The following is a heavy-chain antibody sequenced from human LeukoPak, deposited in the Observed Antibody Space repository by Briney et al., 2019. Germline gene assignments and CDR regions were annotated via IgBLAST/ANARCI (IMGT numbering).Heavy chain of an antibody. V-gene: IGHV3-74*01. Sequence: PGGSLRLSCAASGFTFSSYWMHWVRHAPGKGLVWVSRINSDGSSTSYADSVKGRFTISRDNAKNTLYLQMNSLRAEDTAVYYCARGIPAAIRNDADWFDPWGQGTLVTVSS. D-gene: IGHD2-2*02. CDR1: GFTFSSYW. CDR2: INSDGSST. CDR3: ARGIPAAIRNDADWFDP. J-gene: IGHJ5*02.